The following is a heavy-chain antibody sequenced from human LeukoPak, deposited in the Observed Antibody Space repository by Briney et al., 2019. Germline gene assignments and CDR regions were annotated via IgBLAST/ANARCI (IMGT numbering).Heavy chain of an antibody. CDR1: GYTFSGYY. J-gene: IGHJ3*02. D-gene: IGHD3-22*01. V-gene: IGHV1-2*06. Sequence: ASVKVSCKASGYTFSGYYIQWGRQAPGQWLELMGRINPNNGGTNYAQKFQGRVTMTRDMSMSTAYMELSRLRSDDTAVYYCAGEDNSSGYRPFDIWGQGTMVTVPS. CDR2: INPNNGGT. CDR3: AGEDNSSGYRPFDI.